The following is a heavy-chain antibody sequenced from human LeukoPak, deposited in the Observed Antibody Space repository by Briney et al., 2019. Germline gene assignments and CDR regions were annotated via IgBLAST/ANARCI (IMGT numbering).Heavy chain of an antibody. CDR2: ISSSSYI. CDR1: GFTFSSYS. CDR3: ARDLRRGYYYDSSGPTFDP. V-gene: IGHV3-21*01. J-gene: IGHJ5*02. D-gene: IGHD3-22*01. Sequence: PGGSLRLSCAAPGFTFSSYSMNWVRQAPGKGLEWVSSISSSSYIYYADSVKGRFTISRDNAKNSLYLQMNSLRAEDTAVYYCARDLRRGYYYDSSGPTFDPWGQGTLVTVSS.